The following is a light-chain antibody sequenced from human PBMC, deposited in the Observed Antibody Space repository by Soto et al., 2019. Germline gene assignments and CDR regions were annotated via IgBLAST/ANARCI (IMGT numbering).Light chain of an antibody. J-gene: IGKJ2*01. CDR3: QQSTGILYT. V-gene: IGKV1-39*01. CDR1: KPIDTY. Sequence: DIQMTQSPSSLSASVGDRVTITCRASKPIDTYLNWYQQNPGKAPKLLIYAASTLQNEVPSRFSGSGSGTDFTLTISSLQPEDYATYYCQQSTGILYTFGQGTKLEIK. CDR2: AAS.